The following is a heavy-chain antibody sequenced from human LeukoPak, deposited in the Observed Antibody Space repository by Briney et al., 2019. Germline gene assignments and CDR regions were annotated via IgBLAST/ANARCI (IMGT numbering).Heavy chain of an antibody. CDR1: GFTFTNAC. J-gene: IGHJ6*03. CDR3: TTEGIAAAGTLLSYYYYMYV. CDR2: IKSKTDGATT. Sequence: VGSLRLSCAASGFTFTNACMSWVRQAPGKGLEWVGRIKSKTDGATTDYTAPVKGRFTISREDSKNTLYLQMNSMKTEDTAVYYCTTEGIAAAGTLLSYYYYMYVWGKGTTVTVS. V-gene: IGHV3-15*01. D-gene: IGHD6-13*01.